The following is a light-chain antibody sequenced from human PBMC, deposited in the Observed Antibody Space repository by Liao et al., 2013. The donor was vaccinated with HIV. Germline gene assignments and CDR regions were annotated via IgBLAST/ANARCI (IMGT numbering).Light chain of an antibody. CDR2: QDN. CDR3: QTWDSSTACVV. V-gene: IGLV3-1*01. J-gene: IGLJ2*01. Sequence: SYELTQPPSVSVSPGQPATITCSGDKLGAKYACWYQQKPGQSPMVVIYQDNKRPSGIPERFSGSNSGNTATLTISGTQAMDEADYYCQTWDSSTACVVIGGGTKLTVL. CDR1: KLGAKY.